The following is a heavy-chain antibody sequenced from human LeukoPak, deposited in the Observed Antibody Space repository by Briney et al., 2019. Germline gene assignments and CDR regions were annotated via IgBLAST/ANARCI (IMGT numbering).Heavy chain of an antibody. J-gene: IGHJ4*02. Sequence: PSETLSLTCTVSGGSISSYYWSWIRQPPGKGLEWIGYIYYSGSTNYNPSLKSRVTISVDTSKNQFSLKLSSVTAADTAVYYCARFRGIIYDWGQGTLVTVSS. D-gene: IGHD3-10*01. CDR1: GGSISSYY. CDR3: ARFRGIIYD. V-gene: IGHV4-59*01. CDR2: IYYSGST.